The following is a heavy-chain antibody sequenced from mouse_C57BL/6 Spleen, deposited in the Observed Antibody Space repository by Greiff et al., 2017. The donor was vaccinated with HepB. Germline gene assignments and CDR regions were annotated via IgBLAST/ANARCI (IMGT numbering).Heavy chain of an antibody. CDR2: ISNGGGST. CDR1: GFTFSDYY. V-gene: IGHV5-12*01. J-gene: IGHJ2*01. Sequence: DVKLQESGGGLVQPGGSLKLSCAASGFTFSDYYMYWVRQTPEKRLEWVAYISNGGGSTYYPDTVKGRFTISRDNAKNTLYLQMSRLKSEDTAMYYCARRYSNYVLDYWGQGTTLTVSS. D-gene: IGHD2-5*01. CDR3: ARRYSNYVLDY.